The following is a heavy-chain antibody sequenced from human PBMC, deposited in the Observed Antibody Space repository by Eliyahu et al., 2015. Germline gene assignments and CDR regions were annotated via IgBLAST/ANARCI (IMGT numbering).Heavy chain of an antibody. CDR2: MNPNSGNT. V-gene: IGHV1-8*01. J-gene: IGHJ6*02. Sequence: QVQLVQSGAEVKKPGASVKVSCKASGYTFTSYDINWXXQATGQGLEWMGWMNPNSGNTGYAQKFQGRVTMTRNTSISTAYMELSSLRSEDTAVYYCASPRSGTVHYYGMDVWGQGTTVTVSS. CDR3: ASPRSGTVHYYGMDV. D-gene: IGHD3-10*01. CDR1: GYTFTSYD.